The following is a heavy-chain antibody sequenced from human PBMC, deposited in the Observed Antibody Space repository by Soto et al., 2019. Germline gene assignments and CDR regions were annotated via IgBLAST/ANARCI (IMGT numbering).Heavy chain of an antibody. Sequence: QVQLVQSGAEVKKPGSSVKVSCKASGGTFSSYAISWVRQAPGQGLEWMGGIIPIFGTANYAQKFQGRVTITADESTSTAYMELSSLRSEDTAVYYCARSGDGSGSYAYYYYYGMDVWGQGTTVTVSS. D-gene: IGHD3-10*01. CDR1: GGTFSSYA. CDR3: ARSGDGSGSYAYYYYYGMDV. J-gene: IGHJ6*02. CDR2: IIPIFGTA. V-gene: IGHV1-69*01.